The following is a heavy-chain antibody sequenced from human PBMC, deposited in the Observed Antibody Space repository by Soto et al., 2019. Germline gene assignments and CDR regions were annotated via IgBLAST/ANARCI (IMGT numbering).Heavy chain of an antibody. D-gene: IGHD2-15*01. CDR1: GLTVTSHA. CDR3: ARASTNYRYCSGGSCYPGGY. J-gene: IGHJ4*02. V-gene: IGHV3-23*01. Sequence: GGSLRLSCEASGLTVTSHAMSWVRQAPGKGLEWVSGISGSGSNKYYADSVKGRFTISRDNSKNTLYLQMNSLRAEDTAVYYCARASTNYRYCSGGSCYPGGYWGQGTLVTVSS. CDR2: ISGSGSNK.